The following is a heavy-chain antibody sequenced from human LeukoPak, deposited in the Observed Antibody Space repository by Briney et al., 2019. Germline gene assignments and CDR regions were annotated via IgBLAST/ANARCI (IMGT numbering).Heavy chain of an antibody. CDR3: ARISVPAARYWFDP. CDR1: GYTFTGYY. J-gene: IGHJ5*02. D-gene: IGHD2-2*01. CDR2: INPNSGGT. Sequence: GASVKVSCKASGYTFTGYYMHWVRQAPGQGLEWMGWINPNSGGTNYAQKFQGRVTMTRDTSISTAYMELSRLRSDDTAVYYCARISVPAARYWFDPWGQGTLVTVSS. V-gene: IGHV1-2*02.